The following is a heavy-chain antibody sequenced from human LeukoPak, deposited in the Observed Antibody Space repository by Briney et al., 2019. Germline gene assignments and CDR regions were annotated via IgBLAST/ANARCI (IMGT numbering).Heavy chain of an antibody. Sequence: SETLSFTYTGSGDSITGYYWGWIRQPPGKGLEWIRSIYYSGSTYYNPSLKSRVTISVDTSKNQFSLKLSSVTAADTAVYYCARAGGSSSWFRVDYYYYYMDVWGKGTTVTVSS. CDR2: IYYSGST. D-gene: IGHD6-13*01. J-gene: IGHJ6*03. CDR3: ARAGGSSSWFRVDYYYYYMDV. V-gene: IGHV4-39*07. CDR1: GDSITGYY.